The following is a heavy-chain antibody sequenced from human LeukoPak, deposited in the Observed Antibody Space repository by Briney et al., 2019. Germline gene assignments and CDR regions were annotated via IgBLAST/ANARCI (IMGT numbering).Heavy chain of an antibody. V-gene: IGHV3-23*01. CDR3: AKFHWGTGLLGGCLDY. J-gene: IGHJ4*02. CDR1: GFTFSSYA. Sequence: GESLKISCAASGFTFSSYAMNWVRQSPGKGLQWVTAISTTGDNTYYADSVKGRFTVSRDNSKDTLYLQMNNLRAEDTAVYYCAKFHWGTGLLGGCLDYWGQGTLVTVSS. CDR2: ISTTGDNT. D-gene: IGHD3-10*01.